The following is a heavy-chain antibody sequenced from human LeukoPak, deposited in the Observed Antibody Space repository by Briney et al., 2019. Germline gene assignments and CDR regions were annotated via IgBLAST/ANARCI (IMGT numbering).Heavy chain of an antibody. D-gene: IGHD6-13*01. CDR3: ARDIHPHERLVLLL. V-gene: IGHV3-21*01. CDR2: ISSSGSYT. CDR1: RFTFSTYT. J-gene: IGHJ4*02. Sequence: GGSLRLSCAASRFTFSTYTMIWVRQAPGKGLEWVSSISSSGSYTYYADSVKGRFTISRDNAKNSLYLQMNSLRAEDTAVYYCARDIHPHERLVLLLWGQGTLVTVSS.